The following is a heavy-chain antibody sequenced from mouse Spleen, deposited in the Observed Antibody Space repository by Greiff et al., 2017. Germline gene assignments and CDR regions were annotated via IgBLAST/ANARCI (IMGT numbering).Heavy chain of an antibody. CDR2: IWSGGST. V-gene: IGHV2-2*01. J-gene: IGHJ4*01. Sequence: QVQLKESGPGLVQPSQSLSITCTVSGFSLTSYGVHWVRQSPGKGLEWLGVIWSGGSTDYNAAFISRLSISKDNSKSQVFFKMNSLQADDTAIYYCARNWDGNYLYYYAMDYWGQGTSVTVSS. CDR3: ARNWDGNYLYYYAMDY. D-gene: IGHD2-1*01. CDR1: GFSLTSYG.